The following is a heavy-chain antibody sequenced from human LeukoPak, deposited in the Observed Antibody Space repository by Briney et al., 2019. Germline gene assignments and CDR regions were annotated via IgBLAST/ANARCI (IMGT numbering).Heavy chain of an antibody. CDR2: IIPILGIA. CDR3: ARVTGQLWLRYYYYGMDV. D-gene: IGHD5-18*01. V-gene: IGHV1-69*04. CDR1: GGTFSSYA. J-gene: IGHJ6*02. Sequence: SVKVSCKASGGTFSSYAISWVRQAPGQGLEWMGRIIPILGIANYAQKFQGRVTITADKSTSTAYMELSSLRSEDTAVYYCARVTGQLWLRYYYYGMDVWGQGTTVTVSS.